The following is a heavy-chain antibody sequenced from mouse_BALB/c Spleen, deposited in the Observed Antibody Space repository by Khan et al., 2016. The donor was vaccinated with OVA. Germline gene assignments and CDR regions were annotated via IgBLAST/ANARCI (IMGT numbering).Heavy chain of an antibody. CDR2: ISYSGST. CDR3: ARCFTY. V-gene: IGHV3-2*02. Sequence: EVQLQESGPGLVKPSQSLSLTCTVTGYSITSDYAWNWIRQFPGNKLEWMGYISYSGSTTYNPSLKSRISITRDTSKNQFFLQLNSVTTDDTATYYCARCFTYWGQGTLVTVSA. CDR1: GYSITSDYA. J-gene: IGHJ3*01.